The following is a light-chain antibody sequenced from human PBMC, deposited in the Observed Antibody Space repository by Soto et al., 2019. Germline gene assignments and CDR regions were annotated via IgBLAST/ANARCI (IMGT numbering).Light chain of an antibody. J-gene: IGLJ1*01. Sequence: QSALTQPASVSGAPGQSITISCTRTRSDVGGYNYVSWYQQHPGKAPKLMIYAVTDRPSGVSSRFSGSKSGNTASLTISGLQAADEADYYCSSYTGSSALFGTGTKLTVL. CDR1: RSDVGGYNY. CDR3: SSYTGSSAL. CDR2: AVT. V-gene: IGLV2-14*01.